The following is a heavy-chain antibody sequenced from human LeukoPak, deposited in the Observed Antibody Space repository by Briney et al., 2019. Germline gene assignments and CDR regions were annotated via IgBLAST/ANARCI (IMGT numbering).Heavy chain of an antibody. CDR1: GGSISSGSYY. V-gene: IGHV4-61*02. CDR2: IYTSGST. J-gene: IGHJ1*01. Sequence: PSETLSLTCAVSGGSISSGSYYWSWIRQPAGKGLEWIGRIYTSGSTNYNPSLKSRVTISVDTSKNQFSLKLSSVTAADTAVYYCAREFRYCSGGSCYNLENFQHWGQGTLVTASS. D-gene: IGHD2-15*01. CDR3: AREFRYCSGGSCYNLENFQH.